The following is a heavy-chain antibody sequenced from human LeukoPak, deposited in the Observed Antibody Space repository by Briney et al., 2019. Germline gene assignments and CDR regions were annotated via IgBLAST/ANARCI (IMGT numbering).Heavy chain of an antibody. CDR1: GGTFSSYA. CDR3: ARGGNPLYCSGGSCYGGVYNWFDP. V-gene: IGHV1-69*04. J-gene: IGHJ5*02. D-gene: IGHD2-15*01. CDR2: IIPILGIA. Sequence: GASVKVSCKSSGGTFSSYAISWVRQAPGQGLEWMGRIIPILGIANYAQKFQGRVTITADKSTSTAYMELSSLRSEDTAVYYCARGGNPLYCSGGSCYGGVYNWFDPWGQGTLVTASS.